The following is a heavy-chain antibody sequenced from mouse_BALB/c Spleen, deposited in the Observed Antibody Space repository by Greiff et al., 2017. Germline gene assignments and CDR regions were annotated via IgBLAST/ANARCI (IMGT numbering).Heavy chain of an antibody. CDR3: ASPLYYGYDGNFAY. CDR1: GFTFSSYA. CDR2: ISSGGSYT. V-gene: IGHV5-9-1*01. D-gene: IGHD2-2*01. J-gene: IGHJ3*01. Sequence: EVMLVESGGGLVKPGGSLKLSCAASGFTFSSYAMSWVRQTPEKRLEWVATISSGGSYTYYPDSVKGRFTISRDNAKNTLYLQMSSLRSEDTAMYYCASPLYYGYDGNFAYWGQGTLVTVSA.